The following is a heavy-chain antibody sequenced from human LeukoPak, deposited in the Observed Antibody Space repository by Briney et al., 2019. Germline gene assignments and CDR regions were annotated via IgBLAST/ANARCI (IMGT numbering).Heavy chain of an antibody. D-gene: IGHD2-2*01. J-gene: IGHJ6*03. V-gene: IGHV3-23*01. CDR1: GFTFSTYA. Sequence: GGSLRLSSAVSGFTFSTYAMSWVRQAPGRGLEWVSSISGNGATTYYAASVKGRFTISRDNSKKTAFLQMNSLRAEDTAIYYAVANMYNYMDVWGKGTTVTVSS. CDR2: ISGNGATT. CDR3: VANMYNYMDV.